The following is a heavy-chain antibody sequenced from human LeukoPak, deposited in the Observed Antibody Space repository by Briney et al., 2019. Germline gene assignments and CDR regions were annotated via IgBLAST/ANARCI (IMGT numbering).Heavy chain of an antibody. V-gene: IGHV4-59*08. D-gene: IGHD5-12*01. Sequence: SETLSLTCTVSGGSISSYCWSWIRQPPGKGLEWIGYIYYSGSTNYSPSLKSRVTISVDTSKNQFSLKLSSVTAADTAVYYCARQGYSAYEILDYWGQGTLVTVSS. CDR3: ARQGYSAYEILDY. CDR2: IYYSGST. CDR1: GGSISSYC. J-gene: IGHJ4*02.